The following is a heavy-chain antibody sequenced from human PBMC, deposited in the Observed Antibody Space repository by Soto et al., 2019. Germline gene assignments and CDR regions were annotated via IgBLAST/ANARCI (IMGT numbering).Heavy chain of an antibody. CDR1: GDSVSSNSAA. D-gene: IGHD6-13*01. V-gene: IGHV6-1*01. CDR3: ARGVSAAAKTFDY. CDR2: TYYRSKWYN. Sequence: SQTLSLTCAISGDSVSSNSAAWNWIRQSQSRGLEWLGRTYYRSKWYNDYAVSVKSRITINPDTSKNQFSLQLNSVTPEDTAVYYCARGVSAAAKTFDYWGQGTLVTVSS. J-gene: IGHJ4*02.